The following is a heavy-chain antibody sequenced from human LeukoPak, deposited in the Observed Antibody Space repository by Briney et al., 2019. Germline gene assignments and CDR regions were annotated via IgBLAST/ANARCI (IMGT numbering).Heavy chain of an antibody. J-gene: IGHJ5*02. Sequence: SQTLSLTCTVSGGSISSGGYYWSWIRQHQGKGLEWIGCIYYSGSTYYNPSLKSRVTISVDTSKNQFSLKLSSVTAADTAVYYCARLVAGDNWFDPWGQGTLVTVSS. CDR2: IYYSGST. D-gene: IGHD6-13*01. V-gene: IGHV4-31*03. CDR1: GGSISSGGYY. CDR3: ARLVAGDNWFDP.